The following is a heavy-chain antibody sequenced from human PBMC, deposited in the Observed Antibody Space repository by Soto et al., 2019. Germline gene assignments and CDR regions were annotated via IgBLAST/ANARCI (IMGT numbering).Heavy chain of an antibody. CDR3: ARRQQGELDGMDA. CDR1: GFTFSIYA. CDR2: ISSNGVST. J-gene: IGHJ6*02. Sequence: EVQLVESGGGLVQPGGSLRLSCAASGFTFSIYAMHWVRQAPGKGLEYVSAISSNGVSTYYANSVKGRVTISRDNSKNTLYLQLGSLRAEEMAVYYGARRQQGELDGMDAWGQGTTITVSS. D-gene: IGHD1-26*01. V-gene: IGHV3-64*01.